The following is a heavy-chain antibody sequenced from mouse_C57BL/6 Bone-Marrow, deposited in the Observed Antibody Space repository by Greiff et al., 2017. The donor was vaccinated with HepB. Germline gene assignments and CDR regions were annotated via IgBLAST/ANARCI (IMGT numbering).Heavy chain of an antibody. J-gene: IGHJ2*01. CDR1: GYTFTDYN. Sequence: EVKLQESGPELVKPGASVKMSCKASGYTFTDYNMHWVKQSHGKSLEWIGYINPNNGGTSYNQKFKGKATLTVNKSSSTAYMELRSLTSEDSAVYYCAKQWDDFDYWGQGTTLTVSS. CDR3: AKQWDDFDY. D-gene: IGHD4-1*01. CDR2: INPNNGGT. V-gene: IGHV1-22*01.